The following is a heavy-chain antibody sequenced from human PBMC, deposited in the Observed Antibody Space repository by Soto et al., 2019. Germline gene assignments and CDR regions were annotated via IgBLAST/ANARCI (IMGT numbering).Heavy chain of an antibody. V-gene: IGHV1-2*04. CDR3: ARALVRHYWYFDL. CDR1: GYTFTGYY. CDR2: INPNSGGT. J-gene: IGHJ2*01. D-gene: IGHD2-2*01. Sequence: QVQLVQSGAEVKKPRASVKVSCKASGYTFTGYYMHWVRQAPGQGLEWMGWINPNSGGTNYAQKFQGWVTMTRDTSISTAYMELSRLRSDDTAVYYCARALVRHYWYFDLWGRGTLVTVSS.